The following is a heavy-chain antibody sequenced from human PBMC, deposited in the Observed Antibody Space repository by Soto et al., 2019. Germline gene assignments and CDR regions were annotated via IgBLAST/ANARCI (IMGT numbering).Heavy chain of an antibody. CDR2: ISSGSTTI. D-gene: IGHD6-13*01. J-gene: IGHJ6*02. Sequence: GGSLRLSCAASGFTFSNYYMNWVRQAPGKGLEWVSYISSGSTTIYYADSVQGRFSISRDNAKSSLYLQMNSLRDEDTAVYYCARRYSSSSRTTDVWGQGTTVTDSS. CDR3: ARRYSSSSRTTDV. CDR1: GFTFSNYY. V-gene: IGHV3-48*02.